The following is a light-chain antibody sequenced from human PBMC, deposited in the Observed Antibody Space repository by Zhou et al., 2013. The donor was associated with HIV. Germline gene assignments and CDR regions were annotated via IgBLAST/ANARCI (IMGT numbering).Light chain of an antibody. J-gene: IGKJ1*01. V-gene: IGKV3-20*01. CDR3: QQYDSPPWT. Sequence: EIVLTQSPGTLSLSPGERATLSCRASQSVSSSYLAWYQQKPGQAPRLLIYGASSRAIGIPDRFSGSGSGTDFTLTISRLEPEDFAVYYCQQYDSPPWTFGQGTKV. CDR1: QSVSSSY. CDR2: GAS.